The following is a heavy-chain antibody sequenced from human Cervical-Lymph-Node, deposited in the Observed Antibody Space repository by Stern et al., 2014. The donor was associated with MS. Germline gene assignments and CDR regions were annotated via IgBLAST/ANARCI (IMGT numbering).Heavy chain of an antibody. J-gene: IGHJ4*02. CDR1: GGSFSGYY. CDR2: INDGGSS. Sequence: QVQLQQWGAGLLTPSETLSLTCAVYGGSFSGYYWTWISQPPGKGLEWIGEINDGGSSNFNPSLKSRVTISVDTSKNQFSLKLRYVTVADTAVYYCASRIDNKNWYRDDWGQGTLVTVSS. D-gene: IGHD1-26*01. V-gene: IGHV4-34*01. CDR3: ASRIDNKNWYRDD.